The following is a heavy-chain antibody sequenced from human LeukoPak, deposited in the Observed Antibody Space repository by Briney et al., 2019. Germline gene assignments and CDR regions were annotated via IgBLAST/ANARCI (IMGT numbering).Heavy chain of an antibody. J-gene: IGHJ6*03. CDR2: IYYSAST. Sequence: PSQTLSLTCTVSGGSISSGGYYWSWIRQHPGKGLEWNGYIYYSASTYYNPSLKSRVTISVDTSKNQFSLKLSSVTAADTAVYYCARVLRYFDWSPNYYYYMDVWGKGTTVTVSS. D-gene: IGHD3-9*01. V-gene: IGHV4-31*03. CDR3: ARVLRYFDWSPNYYYYMDV. CDR1: GGSISSGGYY.